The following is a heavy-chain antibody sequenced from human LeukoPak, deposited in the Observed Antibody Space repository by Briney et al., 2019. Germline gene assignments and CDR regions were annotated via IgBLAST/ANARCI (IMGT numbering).Heavy chain of an antibody. Sequence: GGSLRLSCAASGFTFSSYWMSWVRQAPGKGLEWVANIKQDGSEKYYVDSVKGRFTISRDNAKNSLYLQMNSLRAEDTAVYYCAKDGRSTSLYPYYLDYWGQGTLVTVSS. CDR1: GFTFSSYW. J-gene: IGHJ4*02. D-gene: IGHD2-2*01. CDR2: IKQDGSEK. CDR3: AKDGRSTSLYPYYLDY. V-gene: IGHV3-7*01.